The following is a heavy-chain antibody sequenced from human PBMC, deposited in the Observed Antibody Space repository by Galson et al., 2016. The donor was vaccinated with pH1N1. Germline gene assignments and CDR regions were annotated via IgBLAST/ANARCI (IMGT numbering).Heavy chain of an antibody. CDR2: VSGSGTST. Sequence: SLRLSCAGPGFTYSNYGMNWVRRAAGKGLEWVAGVSGSGTSTHYAESVKGRFTISRDNSKNTMYLQINSLRVEDTALYFCAKEPVSIVYYGMDVWGQGTAVAVSS. J-gene: IGHJ6*02. CDR1: GFTYSNYG. D-gene: IGHD2-15*01. CDR3: AKEPVSIVYYGMDV. V-gene: IGHV3-23*01.